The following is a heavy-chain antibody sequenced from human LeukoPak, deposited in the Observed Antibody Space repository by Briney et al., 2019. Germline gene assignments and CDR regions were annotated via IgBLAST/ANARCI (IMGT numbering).Heavy chain of an antibody. J-gene: IGHJ3*02. D-gene: IGHD6-6*01. CDR3: AREEYSSPSLIDAFDI. CDR1: GGTFSSYA. Sequence: ASVKVSCKASGGTFSSYAISWVRQAPGQGLEWMGGIIPIFGTANYAQKFQGRVTITADESTSTAHMELSSLRSEDTAVYYCAREEYSSPSLIDAFDIWGQGTMVTVSS. V-gene: IGHV1-69*13. CDR2: IIPIFGTA.